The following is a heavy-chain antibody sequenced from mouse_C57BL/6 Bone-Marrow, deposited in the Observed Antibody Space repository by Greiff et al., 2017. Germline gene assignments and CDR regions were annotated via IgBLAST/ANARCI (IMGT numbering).Heavy chain of an antibody. CDR3: ARDYSNYFYAMDY. D-gene: IGHD2-5*01. CDR2: IDPSDSYT. V-gene: IGHV1-69*01. CDR1: GYTFTSYW. Sequence: VQLQQPGAELVMPGASVKLSCKASGYTFTSYWMHWVKQRPGQGLEWIGEIDPSDSYTNYNQKFKGKSTLTVDKSSSTAYMQRSSLTSEDSAVYYCARDYSNYFYAMDYWGQGTSVTVSS. J-gene: IGHJ4*01.